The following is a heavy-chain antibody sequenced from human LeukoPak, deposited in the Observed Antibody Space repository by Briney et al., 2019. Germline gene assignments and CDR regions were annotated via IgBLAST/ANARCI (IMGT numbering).Heavy chain of an antibody. Sequence: SETLSLTCTVSGGSISSNHYWTWIRQFPGKGREWIGYIHYSGNTYYNPSLKSRVTISVDKSKNQFSLKLSSVTAADTAVYYCARDASVAGLYYFDYWGQGTLVTVSS. CDR1: GGSISSNHY. CDR2: IHYSGNT. J-gene: IGHJ4*02. CDR3: ARDASVAGLYYFDY. D-gene: IGHD6-19*01. V-gene: IGHV4-59*11.